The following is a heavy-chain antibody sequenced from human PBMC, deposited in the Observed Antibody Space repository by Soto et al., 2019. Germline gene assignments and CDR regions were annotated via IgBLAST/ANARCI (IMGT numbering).Heavy chain of an antibody. V-gene: IGHV4-34*01. J-gene: IGHJ4*02. CDR3: ARGRAPYYGSGSYNY. D-gene: IGHD3-10*01. CDR2: INHSGST. Sequence: PSETLSLTCAVYGGSFSGYYWSWIRQPPGKGLEWIGEINHSGSTNYNPSLKSRVTISVDTSKNQFSLKLSSVTAADTAVYYCARGRAPYYGSGSYNYWGREPWSPSPQ. CDR1: GGSFSGYY.